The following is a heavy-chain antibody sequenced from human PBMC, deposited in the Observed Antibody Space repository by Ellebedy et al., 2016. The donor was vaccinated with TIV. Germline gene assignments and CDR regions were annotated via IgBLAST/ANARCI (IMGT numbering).Heavy chain of an antibody. CDR3: ARDPRDFSYLDH. Sequence: GESLKISXTASGLTFSNSGMHWVRLAPGKGLEWVALIWNDGSNKYYADSVKGRFTISRDNSRNTLYLQMNSLRPEDTAVYYCARDPRDFSYLDHWGQGTLVTVSS. D-gene: IGHD3-16*02. CDR2: IWNDGSNK. V-gene: IGHV3-33*01. J-gene: IGHJ4*02. CDR1: GLTFSNSG.